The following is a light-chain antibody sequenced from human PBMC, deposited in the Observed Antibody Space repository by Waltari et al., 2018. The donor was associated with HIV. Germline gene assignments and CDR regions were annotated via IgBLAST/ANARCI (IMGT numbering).Light chain of an antibody. V-gene: IGKV3-11*01. J-gene: IGKJ1*01. CDR3: QQRSNWPVT. CDR2: DAS. Sequence: EIVLTQSPATLSFSPGERATLSCRASQSVSSYLAWYQQKPGQAPRLLIYDASNRATGIPGRFSGSGSGTDFTLTISSLEPEDFAVYYCQQRSNWPVTFGQGTQVQIK. CDR1: QSVSSY.